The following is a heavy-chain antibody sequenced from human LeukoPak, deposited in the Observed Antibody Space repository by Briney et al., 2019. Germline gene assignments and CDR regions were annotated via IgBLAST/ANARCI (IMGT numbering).Heavy chain of an antibody. Sequence: GSLRLSCAASGFTFSSYEMNWVRQAPGKGLEWIGEIKHSGNTNYNPSLKSRVTISVDTSKNEFSLKLSSVTAADTAVYYCARHGTRYYYYYMDVWGKGTTVTISS. V-gene: IGHV4-34*01. CDR1: GFTFSSYE. CDR3: ARHGTRYYYYYMDV. D-gene: IGHD1-26*01. CDR2: IKHSGNT. J-gene: IGHJ6*03.